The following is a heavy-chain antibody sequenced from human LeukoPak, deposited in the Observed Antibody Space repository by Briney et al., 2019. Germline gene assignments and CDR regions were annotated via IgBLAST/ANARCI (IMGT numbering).Heavy chain of an antibody. CDR3: ARGTGYSYEPFDY. V-gene: IGHV1-69*06. D-gene: IGHD5-18*01. J-gene: IGHJ4*02. Sequence: SVKVSCKASGGTFSSYAISWVRQAPGQGLEWMGGIIPIFGTANYAQKFQGRVTITADKSTSTAYMELCSLRSEDTAVYYCARGTGYSYEPFDYWGQGTLVTVSS. CDR1: GGTFSSYA. CDR2: IIPIFGTA.